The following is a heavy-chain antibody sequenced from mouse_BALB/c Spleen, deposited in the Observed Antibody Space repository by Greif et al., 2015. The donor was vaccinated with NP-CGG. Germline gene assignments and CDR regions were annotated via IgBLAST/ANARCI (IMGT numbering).Heavy chain of an antibody. CDR1: GFTFTDYY. Sequence: DVQLVESGGGLVQPGGSLRLSCATSGFTFTDYYMSWVRQPPGKALEWLGFIRNKANVYTTEYSASVKGRFTISGDNSQSILYLQMNTLRAEDSATYYCARGDGYYWFAYWGQGTLVTVSA. D-gene: IGHD2-3*01. V-gene: IGHV7-3*02. CDR2: IRNKANVYTT. J-gene: IGHJ3*01. CDR3: ARGDGYYWFAY.